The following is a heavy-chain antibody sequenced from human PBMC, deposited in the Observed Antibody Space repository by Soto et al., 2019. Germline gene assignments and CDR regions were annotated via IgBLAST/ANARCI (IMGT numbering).Heavy chain of an antibody. J-gene: IGHJ6*03. D-gene: IGHD3-10*01. CDR1: GGSISSDY. CDR2: IYYSGST. Sequence: SETLSLTCTVSGGSISSDYWRWIRQPPGKGLERIGYIYYSGSTNYNPSLKSRVTISVDTSKNQFSLKLSSVTAADTAVYYCARSPGSYYSPVLYYYCMDIWGEGTTVTVSS. CDR3: ARSPGSYYSPVLYYYCMDI. V-gene: IGHV4-59*01.